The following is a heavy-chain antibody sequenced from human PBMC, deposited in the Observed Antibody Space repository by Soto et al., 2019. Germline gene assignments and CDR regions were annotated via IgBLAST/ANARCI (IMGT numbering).Heavy chain of an antibody. CDR1: GVRVRNYE. CDR2: ISTSGNKI. D-gene: IGHD5-12*01. Sequence: PWWSLGLACAACGVRVRNYEVTVFRQAPGEGLEWVSVISTSGNKIYYADSVKGRFTISRDNSKNILYLKMTSLRAEDTALYYCAKGAWLAWRGKGTTVPVSS. J-gene: IGHJ6*04. V-gene: IGHV3-23*01. CDR3: AKGAWLAW.